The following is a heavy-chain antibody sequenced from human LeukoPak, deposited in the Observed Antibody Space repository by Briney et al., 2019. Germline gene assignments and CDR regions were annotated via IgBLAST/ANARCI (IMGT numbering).Heavy chain of an antibody. CDR2: ISSSSSYI. V-gene: IGHV3-21*04. CDR1: RFTFSSYS. CDR3: AKDSKPSYSSSWNYFDY. D-gene: IGHD6-13*01. Sequence: GGSLRLSCAASRFTFSSYSMNWVRQAPGKGLEWVSSISSSSSYIYYADSVKGRFTISRDNSKNSLYLQMNSLRADDTALYYCAKDSKPSYSSSWNYFDYWGQGTLVTVSP. J-gene: IGHJ4*02.